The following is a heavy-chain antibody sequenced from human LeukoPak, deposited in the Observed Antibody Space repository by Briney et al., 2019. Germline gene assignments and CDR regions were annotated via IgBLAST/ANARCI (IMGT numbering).Heavy chain of an antibody. V-gene: IGHV4-4*07. Sequence: SETLSLTCTVSGGSISSYYWSWIRQPAGKGLEWIGRIYTSGSTNYNPSPKSRVTMSVDTSKNQFSLKLSSVTAADTAVYYCARELYPGIAAAQPLYYFDYWSQGTRVTVSS. D-gene: IGHD6-13*01. J-gene: IGHJ4*02. CDR3: ARELYPGIAAAQPLYYFDY. CDR2: IYTSGST. CDR1: GGSISSYY.